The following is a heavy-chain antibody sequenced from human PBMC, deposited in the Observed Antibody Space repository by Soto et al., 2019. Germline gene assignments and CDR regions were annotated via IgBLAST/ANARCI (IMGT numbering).Heavy chain of an antibody. CDR1: GFTFSSYS. Sequence: GGSLRLSCAASGFTFSSYSMNWVRQAPGKGLEWVSYISSSSSTIYYADSVKGRFTISRDNAKNSLYLQMNSLRAEDTAVYYCARGNGPTDYWGQGTLVTVSS. V-gene: IGHV3-48*01. D-gene: IGHD2-8*01. CDR2: ISSSSSTI. J-gene: IGHJ4*02. CDR3: ARGNGPTDY.